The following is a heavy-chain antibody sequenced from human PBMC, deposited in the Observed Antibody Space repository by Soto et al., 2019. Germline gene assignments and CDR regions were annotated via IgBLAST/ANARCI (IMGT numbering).Heavy chain of an antibody. V-gene: IGHV1-18*01. D-gene: IGHD2-8*01. Sequence: QVQLVQSGAEVKKPGASVKFSCKASGYTFPSYGISWVRQAPGQGLEWMGWSSAYNGNTNYAQKLEGRVTMTTDTSTSTGYMELGSLRSDDTAVYSCAIYEDGCVSSHLFDYWGQGTLVTVSS. CDR2: SSAYNGNT. CDR1: GYTFPSYG. CDR3: AIYEDGCVSSHLFDY. J-gene: IGHJ4*02.